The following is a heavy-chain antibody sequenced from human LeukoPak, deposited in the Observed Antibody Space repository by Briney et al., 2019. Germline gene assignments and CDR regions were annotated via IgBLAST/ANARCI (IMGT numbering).Heavy chain of an antibody. CDR2: ISSSSSYT. J-gene: IGHJ4*02. Sequence: GGSLRLSCAASGFTFSDYYMSWIRQAPGKGLEWVSYISSSSSYTNYADSVKGRFTISRDNAKNSLYLQMNSLRAEDTAVYCCARDLYGSGSYFIDYWGQGTLVTVSS. CDR3: ARDLYGSGSYFIDY. V-gene: IGHV3-11*06. CDR1: GFTFSDYY. D-gene: IGHD3-10*01.